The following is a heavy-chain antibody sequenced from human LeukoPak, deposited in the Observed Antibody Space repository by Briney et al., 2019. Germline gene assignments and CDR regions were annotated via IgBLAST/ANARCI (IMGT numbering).Heavy chain of an antibody. D-gene: IGHD3-16*01. CDR3: AREYDYLWGRLDY. J-gene: IGHJ4*02. CDR1: GVSISSNY. Sequence: SETLSLTCTVSGVSISSNYWNWIRQSPGKGLEWIGNVHYSGGTKYNPSLRNRVLITLDPSRNQVSLKVTFATAADTAVYFCAREYDYLWGRLDYWGQGARVTVSS. V-gene: IGHV4-59*01. CDR2: VHYSGGT.